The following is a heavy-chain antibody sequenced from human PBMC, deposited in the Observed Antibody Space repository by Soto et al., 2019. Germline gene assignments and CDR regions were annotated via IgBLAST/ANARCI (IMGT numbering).Heavy chain of an antibody. J-gene: IGHJ6*03. CDR2: ISGSGGST. D-gene: IGHD3-3*01. V-gene: IGHV3-23*01. Sequence: EVQLLESGGGLLQPGGSLRLSCAASGFTFSSYAMSWVRQAPGQGLEWVSAISGSGGSTYHADSRKGRFTISRDNCKNTLYLQMNSLRAEGTAVYYCAKGIRFLEWLSSPHHYMDVWGKGTTVTVSS. CDR3: AKGIRFLEWLSSPHHYMDV. CDR1: GFTFSSYA.